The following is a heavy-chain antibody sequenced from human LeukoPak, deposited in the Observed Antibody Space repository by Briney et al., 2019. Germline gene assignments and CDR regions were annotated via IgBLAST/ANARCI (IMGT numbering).Heavy chain of an antibody. J-gene: IGHJ6*02. V-gene: IGHV3-49*04. CDR3: TTEDWSGNPIRSYYGMDV. CDR2: IRSNAYGGTT. Sequence: PGGSLRLSCTASGFIFGDYAMSWVRQARGKGLERVGFIRSNAYGGTTEYAASVKGSFTLSSKDTNSIAYPQMNSLKTEDTAVSYYTTEDWSGNPIRSYYGMDVWGQGTTVTVSS. D-gene: IGHD3-3*01. CDR1: GFIFGDYA.